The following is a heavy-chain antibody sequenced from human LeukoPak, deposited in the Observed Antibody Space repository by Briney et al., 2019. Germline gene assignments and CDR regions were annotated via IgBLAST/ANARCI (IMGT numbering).Heavy chain of an antibody. CDR1: GFTVSSNY. V-gene: IGHV3-53*01. Sequence: PGGSLRLSCSASGFTVSSNYMSWVRQAPGKGLEWVSVIYSGGRTYYADSVKGRFTISRDNSKNSVYLQMNSLGADDTAVYYCATYSILNAREFRYWGQGTLVTVTS. J-gene: IGHJ1*01. CDR2: IYSGGRT. D-gene: IGHD4-11*01. CDR3: ATYSILNAREFRY.